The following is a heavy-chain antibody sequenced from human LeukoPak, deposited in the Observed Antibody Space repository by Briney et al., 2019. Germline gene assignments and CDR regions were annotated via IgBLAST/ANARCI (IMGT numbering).Heavy chain of an antibody. CDR3: ARDRYWSISSGYSSGWSFWFDP. CDR1: GDSVSSNSAA. D-gene: IGHD6-19*01. J-gene: IGHJ5*02. CDR2: TYYRSKWYN. Sequence: SQTLSLTCTISGDSVSSNSAAWNWIRQSPSRGLEWLGRTYYRSKWYNDYAVSVKSRITINPDTSKNQFSLQLNSVTPEDTAVYYCARDRYWSISSGYSSGWSFWFDPWGQGTLVTVSS. V-gene: IGHV6-1*01.